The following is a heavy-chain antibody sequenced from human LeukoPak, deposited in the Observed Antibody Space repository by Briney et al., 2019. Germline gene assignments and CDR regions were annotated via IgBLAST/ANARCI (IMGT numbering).Heavy chain of an antibody. V-gene: IGHV4-34*01. CDR2: INHSGST. CDR3: ARGWYPLTAAAGDIFDY. Sequence: PSETLSLTCAVYGGSFSGYYWSWIRQPPGKGREWIGEINHSGSTNYNPPLKSRVTISVDTSKNQFSLKLSSVTAADTAVYYCARGWYPLTAAAGDIFDYWGQGTLVTVSS. J-gene: IGHJ4*02. D-gene: IGHD6-13*01. CDR1: GGSFSGYY.